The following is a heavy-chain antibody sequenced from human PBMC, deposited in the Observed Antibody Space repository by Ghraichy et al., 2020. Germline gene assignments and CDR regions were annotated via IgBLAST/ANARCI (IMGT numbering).Heavy chain of an antibody. V-gene: IGHV4-34*01. CDR2: INHSGST. Sequence: SETLSLTCAVYGGSFSGYYWSWIRQPPGKGLEWIGEINHSGSTNYNPSLKSRVTISVDTSKNQFSLKLSSVTAADTAVYYCARGMYSGSVYYYYYGMDVWGQGTTVTVSS. J-gene: IGHJ6*02. CDR3: ARGMYSGSVYYYYYGMDV. D-gene: IGHD6-6*01. CDR1: GGSFSGYY.